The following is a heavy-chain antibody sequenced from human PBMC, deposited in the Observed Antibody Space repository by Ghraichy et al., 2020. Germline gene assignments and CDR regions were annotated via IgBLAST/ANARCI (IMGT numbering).Heavy chain of an antibody. Sequence: GESLNISCSASGFPFSNCAMHWVRRAPGKGLESVSAINDNGADTYYADSVKGRFTISRDNSKNTLYLQMSSLRAEDTAVYYCVKCASKCHGHDYWGQGTLVTVSS. V-gene: IGHV3-64D*06. CDR1: GFPFSNCA. D-gene: IGHD2-8*01. CDR2: INDNGADT. CDR3: VKCASKCHGHDY. J-gene: IGHJ4*02.